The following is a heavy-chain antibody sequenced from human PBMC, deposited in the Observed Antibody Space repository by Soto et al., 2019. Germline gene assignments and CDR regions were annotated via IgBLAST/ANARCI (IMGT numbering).Heavy chain of an antibody. J-gene: IGHJ6*02. V-gene: IGHV1-2*04. CDR2: INPNSGGT. CDR1: GYTFTGYY. CDR3: ARVKSGSGSTSGYYYGMDV. D-gene: IGHD6-25*01. Sequence: QVQLVQSGAEVKKPGASVKVSCKASGYTFTGYYMHWVRQAPGQGLEWMGWINPNSGGTNYAQKFQGWVTMTRDTSISTASMELSRLRSDDTAVYYCARVKSGSGSTSGYYYGMDVWGQGTTVTVSS.